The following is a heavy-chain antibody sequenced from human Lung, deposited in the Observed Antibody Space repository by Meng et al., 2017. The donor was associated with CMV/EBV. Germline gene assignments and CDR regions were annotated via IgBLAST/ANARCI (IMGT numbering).Heavy chain of an antibody. CDR1: GFTFSSYE. D-gene: IGHD3-16*01. CDR3: ARDTGWDLHPYYFDY. CDR2: ISSSGSTI. Sequence: GGSLRLSCAASGFTFSSYEMNWVRQAPGKGLEWVSYISSSGSTIHYAESVKGRFTISRDNAKESLYLQMNSLRAENTAIYYCARDTGWDLHPYYFDYWGQGTLVTVSS. V-gene: IGHV3-48*03. J-gene: IGHJ4*02.